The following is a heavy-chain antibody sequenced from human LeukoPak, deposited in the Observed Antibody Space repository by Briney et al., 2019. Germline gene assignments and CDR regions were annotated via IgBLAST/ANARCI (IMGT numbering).Heavy chain of an antibody. V-gene: IGHV3-21*06. J-gene: IGHJ4*02. CDR2: ISGDSRYI. D-gene: IGHD6-13*01. CDR1: GFTFSSYS. CDR3: ARGPFSSSWSEFDY. Sequence: GGSLRLSCAASGFTFSSYSMNWVRQAPGKGLEWVSCISGDSRYIYYADSVKGRSTISRDNAQNSLYLHMNSLRAEDTAVYYYARGPFSSSWSEFDYWGQGTLVTVSS.